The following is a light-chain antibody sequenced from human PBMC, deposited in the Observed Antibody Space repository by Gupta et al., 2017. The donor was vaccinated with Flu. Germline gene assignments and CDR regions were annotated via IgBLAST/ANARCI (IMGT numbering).Light chain of an antibody. V-gene: IGKV3-11*01. J-gene: IGKJ3*01. CDR2: DAS. CDR1: QSVSSY. Sequence: EIVLTQSPATLSLSPGERATPSCKSQSVSSYLAWYQQKPGQAPRLLIYDASNRATSIPARFSGSGSGTDFTLTISSLEPEDFAVYYCQQRSNWPPGFTFGPGTKVDIK. CDR3: QQRSNWPPGFT.